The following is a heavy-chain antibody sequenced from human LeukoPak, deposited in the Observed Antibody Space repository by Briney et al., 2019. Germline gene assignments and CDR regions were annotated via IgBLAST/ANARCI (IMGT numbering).Heavy chain of an antibody. Sequence: PSETLSLTCAVYGGSFSGYYWSWIRQPPGKGLEWIGEINHRGSTNYNPSLKSRVTISADTSKNQFSLELRSVTAADTAVYYCASMVPTLRYFQHWGQGTLVTVSS. CDR3: ASMVPTLRYFQH. J-gene: IGHJ1*01. D-gene: IGHD4/OR15-4a*01. CDR1: GGSFSGYY. V-gene: IGHV4-34*01. CDR2: INHRGST.